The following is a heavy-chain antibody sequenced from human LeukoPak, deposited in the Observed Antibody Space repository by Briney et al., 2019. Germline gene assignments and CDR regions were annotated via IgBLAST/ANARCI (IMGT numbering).Heavy chain of an antibody. J-gene: IGHJ3*02. CDR1: GFTFSSYW. CDR2: IKQDGSEK. CDR3: ARDTETGLRYFDWLLYGAFDI. Sequence: GGSLRLSCAASGFTFSSYWMSWVRQAPGKGLEWVANIKQDGSEKYYVDSVKGRFTISRDNAKNLLYLQMNSLRAEDTAVYYCARDTETGLRYFDWLLYGAFDIWGQGTMVTVSS. V-gene: IGHV3-7*01. D-gene: IGHD3-9*01.